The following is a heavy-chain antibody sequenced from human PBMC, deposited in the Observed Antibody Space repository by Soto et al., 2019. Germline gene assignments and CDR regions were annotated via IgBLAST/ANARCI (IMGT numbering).Heavy chain of an antibody. D-gene: IGHD6-6*01. CDR3: ARSYSSSFGDWFDP. J-gene: IGHJ5*02. Sequence: ASVKVSCKASGYTFTSYGISWVRQAPGQGLEWMGWISAYNGNTNYAQRLQGRVTMTTDTSTSTAYMELRSLRSDDTAVYYCARSYSSSFGDWFDPWGQGTLVTVSS. V-gene: IGHV1-18*01. CDR1: GYTFTSYG. CDR2: ISAYNGNT.